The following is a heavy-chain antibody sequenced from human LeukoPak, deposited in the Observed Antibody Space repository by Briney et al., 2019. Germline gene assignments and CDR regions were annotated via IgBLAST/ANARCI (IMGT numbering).Heavy chain of an antibody. CDR2: IKQDGSEK. V-gene: IGHV3-7*05. CDR3: ARYSSSWHAYDI. D-gene: IGHD6-13*01. CDR1: GFTVSSNY. Sequence: GGSLRLSCAASGFTVSSNYMSWVRQAPGKGLEWVANIKQDGSEKYYVDSVKGRFTISRDNAKNSLYLQMNSLRAEDTAVYYCARYSSSWHAYDIWGQGTMATVSS. J-gene: IGHJ3*02.